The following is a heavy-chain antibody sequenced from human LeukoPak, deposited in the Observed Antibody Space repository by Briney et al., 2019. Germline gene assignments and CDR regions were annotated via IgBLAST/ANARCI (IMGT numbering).Heavy chain of an antibody. J-gene: IGHJ4*02. D-gene: IGHD3-16*01. Sequence: SETLSLTCTVSDDSISDYYRGWIRQPPGKGLEWIGYFHKSGTSTYNPSLKSRVTISADTSKNQFSLKLNSLTTADTAVYYCTRGAGWLIDYWGQGTLVTVSS. CDR3: TRGAGWLIDY. CDR1: DDSISDYY. V-gene: IGHV4-59*01. CDR2: FHKSGTS.